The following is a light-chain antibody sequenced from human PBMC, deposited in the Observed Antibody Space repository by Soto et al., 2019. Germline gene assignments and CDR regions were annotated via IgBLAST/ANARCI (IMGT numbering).Light chain of an antibody. J-gene: IGKJ1*01. V-gene: IGKV1-5*03. CDR1: QSISVW. CDR3: QHYNDYSWT. Sequence: DIHMTQSPSTLSASVGDRVTITCRASQSISVWLAWYQQKPGKAPNLLIYKTSSLETGVPSRFSGSGSGTEFTLTINSLQPDDFATYYCQHYNDYSWTFGQGTKVEIK. CDR2: KTS.